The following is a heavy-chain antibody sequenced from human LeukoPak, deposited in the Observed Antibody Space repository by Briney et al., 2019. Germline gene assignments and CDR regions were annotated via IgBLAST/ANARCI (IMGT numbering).Heavy chain of an antibody. V-gene: IGHV3-21*01. Sequence: GGSLRLSCAASGFTFSSCSMNWVRQAPGKGLEWVSSISSSSSYIYYADSVKGRFTISSDNAKNSLYLQMHSLRAEDTAVYYCARDLGIAAAKSDYWGQGTLVTVSS. CDR3: ARDLGIAAAKSDY. D-gene: IGHD6-13*01. J-gene: IGHJ4*02. CDR1: GFTFSSCS. CDR2: ISSSSSYI.